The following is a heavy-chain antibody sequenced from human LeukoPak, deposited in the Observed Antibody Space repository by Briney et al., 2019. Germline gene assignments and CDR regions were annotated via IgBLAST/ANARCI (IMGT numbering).Heavy chain of an antibody. CDR2: ISYDGSNK. Sequence: GGSLRLSCAASGFTFSSYAMSWVRQAPGKGLEGVAVISYDGSNKYYADSVKGRFTISRDNAKNSLYLQMNSLRAEDTAVYYCAELGITMIGGVWGKGTTVTISS. CDR1: GFTFSSYA. CDR3: AELGITMIGGV. J-gene: IGHJ6*04. V-gene: IGHV3-30*04. D-gene: IGHD3-10*02.